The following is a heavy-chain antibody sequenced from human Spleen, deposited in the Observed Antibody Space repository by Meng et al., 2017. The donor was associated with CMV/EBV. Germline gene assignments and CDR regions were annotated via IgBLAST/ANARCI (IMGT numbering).Heavy chain of an antibody. V-gene: IGHV1-69*11. CDR1: GGTFSTYA. D-gene: IGHD3-10*01. Sequence: SVKVAFKASGGTFSTYAINWVRQAPGQGLEWMGTIIPMGETAIYTQKFRGRVTITADESTTTAHMEISGLTSEDTAVYYCATDGPGGGSYCLYWGQGTLVTVSS. CDR2: IIPMGETA. CDR3: ATDGPGGGSYCLY. J-gene: IGHJ4*02.